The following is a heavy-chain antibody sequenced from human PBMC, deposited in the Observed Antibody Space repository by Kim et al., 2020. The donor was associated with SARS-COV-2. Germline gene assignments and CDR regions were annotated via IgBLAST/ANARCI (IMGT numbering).Heavy chain of an antibody. V-gene: IGHV3-53*01. CDR1: GFTVSSNY. CDR2: FYTDGRI. CDR3: ASGVRGVMIDS. J-gene: IGHJ5*01. D-gene: IGHD3-10*01. Sequence: GGSLRLSCAASGFTVSSNYMSWVRQAPGKGLEWVSVFYTDGRIYYADSVKGRFTISRDDFKNMLFLQMNSLRAEDTALYYCASGVRGVMIDSWGQGTLVT.